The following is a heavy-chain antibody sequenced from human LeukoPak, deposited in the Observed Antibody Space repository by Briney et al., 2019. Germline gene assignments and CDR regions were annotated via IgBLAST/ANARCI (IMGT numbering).Heavy chain of an antibody. CDR2: IYPGXSNT. CDR3: ARLNILTGNHDYFDY. D-gene: IGHD3-9*01. CDR1: GXXXXXXX. V-gene: IGHV5-51*01. J-gene: IGHJ4*02. Sequence: GESLKISCKGXGXXXXXXXXGWXXXXXGXXPXWXXXIYPGXSNTRYSPSFRGQVTMSVDKSISTAYLHWSSLKASDTAMYYCARLNILTGNHDYFDYWGQGTLVTVSS.